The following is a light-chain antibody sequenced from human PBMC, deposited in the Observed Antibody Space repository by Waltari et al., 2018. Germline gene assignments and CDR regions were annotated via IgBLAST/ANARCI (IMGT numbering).Light chain of an antibody. Sequence: DIQMTQSPSSLSASVGDRVTITCRASQGISSYLNWYQQKPGKAPKLLIYAASSLQSGVPSRFSGSGSGTDFTLTISSLQPEDFATYYCQQSYSTPSITFGQGTRLEIK. CDR2: AAS. J-gene: IGKJ5*01. CDR3: QQSYSTPSIT. V-gene: IGKV1-39*01. CDR1: QGISSY.